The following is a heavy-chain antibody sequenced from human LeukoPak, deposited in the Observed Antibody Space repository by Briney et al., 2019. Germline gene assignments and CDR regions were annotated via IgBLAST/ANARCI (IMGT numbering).Heavy chain of an antibody. D-gene: IGHD4-23*01. CDR1: GGSINSDNW. V-gene: IGHV4-4*02. Sequence: SETPSLTCAVSGGSINSDNWWSWVRQPPGKGLEWIGEVYHRGSTKDNPSLKSRVTISIDTSKNQFSLKLSSVTAADTAVYYCVNSANYGGNSGHFDYWGQGTLVTVSS. CDR2: VYHRGST. CDR3: VNSANYGGNSGHFDY. J-gene: IGHJ4*02.